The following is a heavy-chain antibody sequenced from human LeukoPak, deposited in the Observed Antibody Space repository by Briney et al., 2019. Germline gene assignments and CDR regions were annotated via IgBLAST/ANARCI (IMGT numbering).Heavy chain of an antibody. Sequence: PGGSLRLSCEASAFTFSSYWMSWVRQAPGKGLEWVANMKEDGGVINYVDSVISRDNAKNSLFLQMNSLRVEDTAVYYCARRSHSPSGSPYWGPGTQVTVSS. V-gene: IGHV3-7*01. CDR3: ARRSHSPSGSPY. CDR1: AFTFSSYW. CDR2: MKEDGGVI. J-gene: IGHJ4*02. D-gene: IGHD3-10*01.